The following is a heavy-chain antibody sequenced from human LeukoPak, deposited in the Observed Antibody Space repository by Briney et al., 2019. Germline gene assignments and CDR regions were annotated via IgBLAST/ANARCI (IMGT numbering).Heavy chain of an antibody. Sequence: GGSLRLSCAASGFTFSAYYVTWIRQAPGKGLEWVSDISSSGSTLYYADSVKGRFTISRDNAKNSLYLQMNSLTAEDTAVYYCARAGCSTSCSKNYYYYAMDVWGQGTTVTVSS. D-gene: IGHD2-2*01. CDR3: ARAGCSTSCSKNYYYYAMDV. J-gene: IGHJ6*02. CDR2: ISSSGSTL. CDR1: GFTFSAYY. V-gene: IGHV3-11*01.